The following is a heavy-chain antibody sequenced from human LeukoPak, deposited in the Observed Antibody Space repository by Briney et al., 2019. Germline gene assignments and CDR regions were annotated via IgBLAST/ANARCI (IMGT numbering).Heavy chain of an antibody. CDR1: GGSISSYY. CDR2: IYYSGST. Sequence: PSETLSLTCTVSGGSISSYYWSWIRQPPGKGLEWIGYIYYSGSTNYNPSLKSRVTISVDTSKNQFSLKLSSVTAADTAVYYCARVSGDYYDSSGEESWGQGTLVTVSS. CDR3: ARVSGDYYDSSGEES. D-gene: IGHD3-22*01. V-gene: IGHV4-59*01. J-gene: IGHJ4*02.